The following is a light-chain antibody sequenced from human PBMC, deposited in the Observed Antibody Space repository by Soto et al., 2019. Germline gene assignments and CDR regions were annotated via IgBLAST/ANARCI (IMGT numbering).Light chain of an antibody. J-gene: IGKJ2*01. CDR1: QSISTW. Sequence: DNQMTQSPATLSASVGDRVTITCRASQSISTWLAWYQQKPGKAPNLLISGVSNLESGVPSRFSGSGSGTEFTLTISSLQPDDFATYVCQQYHSFGQGTKLEIK. V-gene: IGKV1-5*01. CDR3: QQYHS. CDR2: GVS.